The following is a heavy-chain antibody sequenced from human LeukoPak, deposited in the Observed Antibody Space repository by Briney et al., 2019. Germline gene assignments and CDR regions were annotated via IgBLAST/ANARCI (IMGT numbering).Heavy chain of an antibody. CDR3: ARDSRHYYAHDV. Sequence: PGGSLRLSCAASGFTFSSYSMNWVRQAPGKGLEWVSYISSSSSTIYYADSVKGRFTISRDNAKNSLYLQMNSLRAEDTAVYSCARDSRHYYAHDVWGQGTTVTVSS. CDR1: GFTFSSYS. V-gene: IGHV3-48*01. J-gene: IGHJ6*01. D-gene: IGHD3-10*01. CDR2: ISSSSSTI.